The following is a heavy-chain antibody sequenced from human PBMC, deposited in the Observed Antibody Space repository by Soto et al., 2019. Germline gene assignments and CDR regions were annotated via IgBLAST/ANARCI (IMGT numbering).Heavy chain of an antibody. Sequence: GGSLRLSCAASGFTFSNYAVHWVRQAPGKGLEWVALISNDGSRQYYADSVKGRFTISRDNFKNTLYLQMNSLRAEDTAVYYCARARGIVVIIMDAFDIWGQGTMVTVSS. CDR3: ARARGIVVIIMDAFDI. CDR1: GFTFSNYA. J-gene: IGHJ3*02. CDR2: ISNDGSRQ. D-gene: IGHD3-22*01. V-gene: IGHV3-30-3*01.